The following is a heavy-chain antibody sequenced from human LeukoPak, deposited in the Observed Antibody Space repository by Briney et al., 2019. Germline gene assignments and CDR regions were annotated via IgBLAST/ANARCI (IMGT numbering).Heavy chain of an antibody. D-gene: IGHD3-22*01. Sequence: ASVKVSCKASGYTFTGYYMHWVRQAPGQGLEWMGWINPNSGGTNYAQKFQGRVTMTRDTSISTVYMELSSLRSEDTAVYYCARESYYDSSGYSHDAFDIWGQGTMVTVSS. J-gene: IGHJ3*02. CDR2: INPNSGGT. CDR3: ARESYYDSSGYSHDAFDI. V-gene: IGHV1-2*02. CDR1: GYTFTGYY.